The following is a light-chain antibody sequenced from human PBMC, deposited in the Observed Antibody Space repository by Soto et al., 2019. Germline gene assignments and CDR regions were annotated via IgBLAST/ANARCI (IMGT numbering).Light chain of an antibody. CDR1: SSDVGGYNY. CDR3: SSYAGSKNLV. Sequence: QSVLTQPPSASGSLGQSVTISCTGTSSDVGGYNYVSWYQQHPGKAPKLLIYDVSHRPSGVPDRFSGSKSGNTASLTVSGLQAEDEADYYCSSYAGSKNLVFGTGTKLTVL. V-gene: IGLV2-8*01. CDR2: DVS. J-gene: IGLJ1*01.